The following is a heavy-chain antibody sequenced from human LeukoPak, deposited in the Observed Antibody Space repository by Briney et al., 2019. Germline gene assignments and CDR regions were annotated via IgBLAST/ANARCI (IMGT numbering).Heavy chain of an antibody. CDR1: GYSFTSYW. D-gene: IGHD1-1*01. Sequence: GESLKISCKGSGYSFTSYWIGWGRQMPGKGLEWMGIIYPGDSDTRYSPSFQGQVTISADKSISTAYLQWSSLKASDTAMYYCARRGWLLETPFDPGGQGTLVTVSS. CDR3: ARRGWLLETPFDP. V-gene: IGHV5-51*01. J-gene: IGHJ5*02. CDR2: IYPGDSDT.